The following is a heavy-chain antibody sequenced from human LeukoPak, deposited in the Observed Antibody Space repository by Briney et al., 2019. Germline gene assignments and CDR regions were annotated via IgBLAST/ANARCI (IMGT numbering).Heavy chain of an antibody. CDR2: ISSSGRTI. D-gene: IGHD4-11*01. CDR3: ARGEYSYIENPPPRFDY. CDR1: GFTFSSYE. Sequence: GGSLRLSCAASGFTFSSYEMNWVRQAPGKGLEWVSYISSSGRTIYYADSVKGRFTVSRDSAKNSLYPQMNSLRAEDTAVYFCARGEYSYIENPPPRFDYWGQGTLVTVSS. V-gene: IGHV3-48*03. J-gene: IGHJ4*02.